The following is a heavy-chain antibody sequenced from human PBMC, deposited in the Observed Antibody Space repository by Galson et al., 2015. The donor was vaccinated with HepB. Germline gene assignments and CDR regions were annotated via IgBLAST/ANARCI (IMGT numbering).Heavy chain of an antibody. CDR2: INPSDDNT. CDR3: AREAAGSHDAFDI. Sequence: SVKVSCKASGYTFTRYYIHWVRQAPGQGLEWMGIINPSDDNTNYAQKFQGRVTMTRDTSTSTVYMELSSLRSEDTAVYYCAREAAGSHDAFDIWGQGTMVTVSS. D-gene: IGHD6-13*01. CDR1: GYTFTRYY. J-gene: IGHJ3*02. V-gene: IGHV1-46*01.